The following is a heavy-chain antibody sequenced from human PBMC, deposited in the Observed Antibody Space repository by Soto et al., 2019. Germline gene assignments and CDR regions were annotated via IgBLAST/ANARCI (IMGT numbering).Heavy chain of an antibody. D-gene: IGHD2-21*02. CDR1: GGTFSSYT. V-gene: IGHV1-69*02. J-gene: IGHJ6*02. Sequence: QVQLVQSGAEVKKPGSSVKVSCKASGGTFSSYTISWVRQAPGQGLEWMGRIIPILGIANYAQKFQGRVTIPAVNSTSTASMELSSLRSEDTAVCYSVRVVYCGDDSQDAFDVWGQGTTVTVSS. CDR3: VRVVYCGDDSQDAFDV. CDR2: IIPILGIA.